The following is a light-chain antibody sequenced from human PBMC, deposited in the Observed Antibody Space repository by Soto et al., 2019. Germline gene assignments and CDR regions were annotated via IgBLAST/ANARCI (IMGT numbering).Light chain of an antibody. V-gene: IGKV3-15*01. CDR1: QSVNAN. CDR3: QQYNTWLWT. CDR2: GAS. Sequence: EVVMTQSPATLSVSPGERATLSCRASQSVNANLAWYQQMPGQAPRLLIHGASNRATGIPARFSGSGFGTEFIXXIXSQXSEDFAVYYCQQYNTWLWTFGQGTKVEI. J-gene: IGKJ1*01.